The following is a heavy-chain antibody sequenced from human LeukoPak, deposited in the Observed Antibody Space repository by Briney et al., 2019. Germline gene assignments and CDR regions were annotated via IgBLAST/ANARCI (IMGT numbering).Heavy chain of an antibody. CDR2: IYYSGST. J-gene: IGHJ4*02. CDR3: ARSTCSGGSCSIDY. CDR1: GGSLSSYY. D-gene: IGHD2-15*01. V-gene: IGHV4-59*01. Sequence: SETLSLTCTVSGGSLSSYYWSWIRQPPGKGLEWVGYIYYSGSTNYNPSLKSRVPVSVDTSKNQFSLKLSSVTAADTAVYYCARSTCSGGSCSIDYWGQGTLVTVSS.